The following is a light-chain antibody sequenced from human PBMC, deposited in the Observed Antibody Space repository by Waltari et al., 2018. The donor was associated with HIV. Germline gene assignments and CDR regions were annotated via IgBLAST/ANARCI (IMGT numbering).Light chain of an antibody. J-gene: IGLJ3*02. CDR1: SGSIGRDY. Sequence: NFMLTQPHSVSESPGKTVTISCTRSSGSIGRDYVHWYQHRPGSAPSLVLYEDNQRPSGVPVRFSGSIDTSSNSASLTISGLEPEDEAYYYCQSCYNTYRVFGGGTKLTVL. CDR2: EDN. CDR3: QSCYNTYRV. V-gene: IGLV6-57*03.